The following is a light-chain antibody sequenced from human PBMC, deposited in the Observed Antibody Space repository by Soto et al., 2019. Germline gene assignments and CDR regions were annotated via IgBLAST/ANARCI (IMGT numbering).Light chain of an antibody. V-gene: IGKV3-20*01. CDR3: QQHCGSPPLT. Sequence: EIVLTQSPGTLSLSPGERATLSCRASQSVSSNYLAWYQQKPGQAPRLLIYGASSRATGSPDRFSGSGSGTDLTLTISRREPAGFAVYYCQQHCGSPPLTFGPGTKVDIK. CDR1: QSVSSNY. CDR2: GAS. J-gene: IGKJ3*01.